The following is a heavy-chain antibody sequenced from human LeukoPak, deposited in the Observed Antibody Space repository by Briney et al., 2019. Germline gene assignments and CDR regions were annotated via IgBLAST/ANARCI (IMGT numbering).Heavy chain of an antibody. CDR1: GGTFSNYA. CDR2: IIPIFGTA. D-gene: IGHD5-12*01. V-gene: IGHV1-69*13. CDR3: AVSKHIVATNYFDY. J-gene: IGHJ4*02. Sequence: ASVKVSCKASGGTFSNYAINWVRQAPGQGLEWMGGIIPIFGTANYAQKFQGRVTITADESTSTAYMELSSLRSEDTAVYYCAVSKHIVATNYFDYWGQGTLVTVSS.